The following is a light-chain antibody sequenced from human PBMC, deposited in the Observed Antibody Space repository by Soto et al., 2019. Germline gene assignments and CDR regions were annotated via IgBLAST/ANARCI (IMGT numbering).Light chain of an antibody. V-gene: IGKV3-20*01. CDR1: QSVSSSY. Sequence: EIVLTQSPGTLSLSPGERVTLSFRASQSVSSSYLAWYQQKPRQAPRLLIYAASSRATGIPDRFSGSGSGTDFTLTISRLEPEDFAVYYCQLYSSSPWTFGQGTKVEIK. CDR2: AAS. J-gene: IGKJ1*01. CDR3: QLYSSSPWT.